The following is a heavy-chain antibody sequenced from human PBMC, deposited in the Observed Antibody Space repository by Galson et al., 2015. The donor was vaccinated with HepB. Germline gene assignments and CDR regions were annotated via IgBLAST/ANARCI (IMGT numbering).Heavy chain of an antibody. Sequence: TLSLTCAVSGGSISSADYYWSWIRQHPGKGLEWIGYIYYSGSTYYNPSLKSRVSISGDTSKNQFSLRLNSVTAADTAVYYCARRGYSYGTDAFDIWGQGTMVTVSS. CDR1: GGSISSADYY. D-gene: IGHD5-18*01. CDR2: IYYSGST. V-gene: IGHV4-31*11. J-gene: IGHJ3*02. CDR3: ARRGYSYGTDAFDI.